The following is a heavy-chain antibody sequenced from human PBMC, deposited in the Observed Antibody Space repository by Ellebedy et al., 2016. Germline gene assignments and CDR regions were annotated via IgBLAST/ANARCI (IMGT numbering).Heavy chain of an antibody. Sequence: GGSLRLSCAASGFTFSTFYMHWVRQAPGKGLVWVSHINSGGSSTSYADSVKGRFTISRDNAKNTLYLQMNSLRAEDTAVYYCARAPRSGWSERYYFDYWGQGTLVTVSS. V-gene: IGHV3-74*01. J-gene: IGHJ4*02. D-gene: IGHD6-19*01. CDR1: GFTFSTFY. CDR3: ARAPRSGWSERYYFDY. CDR2: INSGGSST.